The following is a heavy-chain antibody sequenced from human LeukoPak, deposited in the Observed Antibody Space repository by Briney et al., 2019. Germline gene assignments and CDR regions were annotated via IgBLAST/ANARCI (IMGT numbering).Heavy chain of an antibody. CDR3: ARDKVRGGARPYNWFDP. D-gene: IGHD3-10*01. V-gene: IGHV1-46*01. CDR2: INPSGGST. Sequence: GASVKVSCKASGYTFTSYYMHWVRQAPGQGLEWMGIINPSGGSTSYAQKFQGRVTMTRDTSISTAYMELSRLRSDDTAVYYCARDKVRGGARPYNWFDPWGQGTLVTVSS. CDR1: GYTFTSYY. J-gene: IGHJ5*02.